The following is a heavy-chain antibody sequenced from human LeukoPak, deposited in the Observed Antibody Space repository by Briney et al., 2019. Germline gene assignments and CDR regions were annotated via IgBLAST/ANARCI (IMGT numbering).Heavy chain of an antibody. CDR1: GFTFSRYW. V-gene: IGHV3-74*01. Sequence: GGSLRLSCAASGFTFSRYWMHWVRQAPGKGLVWVSRIKSDGSNTNYADSVKGRFTISRDNAKNTLYLHMNSLRAEDTAVYYCTRVGDYGGNWAWYFDLWGRGTLVTVSS. D-gene: IGHD4-23*01. CDR3: TRVGDYGGNWAWYFDL. CDR2: IKSDGSNT. J-gene: IGHJ2*01.